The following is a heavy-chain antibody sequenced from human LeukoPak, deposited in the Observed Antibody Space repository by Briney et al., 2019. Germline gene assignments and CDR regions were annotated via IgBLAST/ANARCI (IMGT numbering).Heavy chain of an antibody. Sequence: PSETLSLTCTVSGGSISSYYWSWIRQPPGKGLEWIGYIYYSGSTNYSPSLKSRVTISVDTSKNQFSLKLSSVTAADTAVYYCARTTPSVWGSYRYFDYWGQGTLVTVSS. CDR2: IYYSGST. CDR1: GGSISSYY. CDR3: ARTTPSVWGSYRYFDY. V-gene: IGHV4-59*01. J-gene: IGHJ4*02. D-gene: IGHD3-16*02.